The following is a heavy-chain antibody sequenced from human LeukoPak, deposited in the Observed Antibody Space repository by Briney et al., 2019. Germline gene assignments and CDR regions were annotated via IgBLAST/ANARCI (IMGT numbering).Heavy chain of an antibody. CDR2: IYYSGST. J-gene: IGHJ4*02. CDR3: ARRIMITFGGVIAQDY. Sequence: PSETLSLTCTVSGGSVSSSSYYWGWTRQPPGKGLEWIGSIYYSGSTYYNPSLKSRVTISVDTSKNQFSLKLSSVTAADTAVYYCARRIMITFGGVIAQDYWGQGTLVTVSS. D-gene: IGHD3-16*02. CDR1: GGSVSSSSYY. V-gene: IGHV4-39*01.